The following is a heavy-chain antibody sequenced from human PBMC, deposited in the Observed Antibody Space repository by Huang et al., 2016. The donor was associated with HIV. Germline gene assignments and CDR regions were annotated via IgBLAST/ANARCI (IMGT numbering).Heavy chain of an antibody. CDR2: IYYSGIT. V-gene: IGHV4-39*01. CDR3: ARHMDCSSSSCLAGGHERGPFDM. Sequence: QLQLQESGPGLVKPSETLSLTCSVSGGSISISGYSWGWIRQPPGKGLEWIGSIYYSGITCYNPTRKSRGTIAVETSKNQFYRRMSSVTAADTSVYYCARHMDCSSSSCLAGGHERGPFDMWGQGTMVTVSS. CDR1: GGSISISGYS. D-gene: IGHD2-2*01. J-gene: IGHJ3*02.